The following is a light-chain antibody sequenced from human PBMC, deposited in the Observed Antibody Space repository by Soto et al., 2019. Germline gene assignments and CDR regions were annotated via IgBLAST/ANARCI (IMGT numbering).Light chain of an antibody. Sequence: QLTQSPSSLSASVGDRVTITCRASQGISSNLAWYQQKPGRAPKLLIFGASTLQSGVPSRFSGSGSGTEFTLTISGLQPDDFATYYCQQYYNHSPYTFGQGTKVDIK. J-gene: IGKJ2*01. CDR2: GAS. CDR1: QGISSN. V-gene: IGKV1-9*01. CDR3: QQYYNHSPYT.